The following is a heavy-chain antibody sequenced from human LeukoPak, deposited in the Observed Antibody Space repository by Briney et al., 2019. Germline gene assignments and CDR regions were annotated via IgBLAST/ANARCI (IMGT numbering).Heavy chain of an antibody. Sequence: PSETLSLTCTVSGYSISSGYYWGWIRQPPGKGLEWIGSIYYSGSTYYNPPLKSRVTISVDTSKNQFSLKLSSVTAADTAVYYCARDPGYRTNGLCDYWGQGTLVTVSS. CDR3: ARDPGYRTNGLCDY. J-gene: IGHJ4*02. D-gene: IGHD2-8*01. CDR2: IYYSGST. V-gene: IGHV4-38-2*02. CDR1: GYSISSGYY.